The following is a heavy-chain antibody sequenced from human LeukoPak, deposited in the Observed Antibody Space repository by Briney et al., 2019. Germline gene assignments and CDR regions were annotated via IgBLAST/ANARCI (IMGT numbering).Heavy chain of an antibody. CDR2: IYHSGST. D-gene: IGHD3-22*01. V-gene: IGHV4-4*02. CDR3: ARVAYYSDRSAFAFFDH. Sequence: SGTLSLTCAVSGGSISSSSWWSWVRQPPGKGLEWIGEIYHSGSTNYNPSLKSRVTISVDKSKNQFSLKLTSVTAADTAVYYCARVAYYSDRSAFAFFDHWGRGTLVTVSS. CDR1: GGSISSSSW. J-gene: IGHJ4*02.